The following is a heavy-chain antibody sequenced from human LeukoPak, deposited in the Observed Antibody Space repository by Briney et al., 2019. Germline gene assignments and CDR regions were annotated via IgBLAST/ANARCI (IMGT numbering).Heavy chain of an antibody. CDR3: AIYRVGASNDDAFDI. J-gene: IGHJ3*02. Sequence: ASVKVSCKASGYTFTSYDINWVRQATGQGLEWMGWMNPNSGNTGYAQKFQGRVTITRNTSISTAYMELSSLRSEDTAVYYCAIYRVGASNDDAFDIWGQGTMVTVSS. CDR1: GYTFTSYD. CDR2: MNPNSGNT. D-gene: IGHD1-26*01. V-gene: IGHV1-8*03.